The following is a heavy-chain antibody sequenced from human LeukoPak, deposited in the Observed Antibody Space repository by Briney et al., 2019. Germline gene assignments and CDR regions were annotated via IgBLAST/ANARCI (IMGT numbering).Heavy chain of an antibody. CDR3: ARDLAHTQSFDI. D-gene: IGHD2-2*02. J-gene: IGHJ3*02. V-gene: IGHV3-53*01. Sequence: GGSLRLSCAASGITVSSNYMNWVRQAPGKGLEWVSVIYSGGSTYYADSVKGQFTISRDNSKNTVYLQMNSLRAEDTAVYYCARDLAHTQSFDIWGRGTMVTVSS. CDR2: IYSGGST. CDR1: GITVSSNY.